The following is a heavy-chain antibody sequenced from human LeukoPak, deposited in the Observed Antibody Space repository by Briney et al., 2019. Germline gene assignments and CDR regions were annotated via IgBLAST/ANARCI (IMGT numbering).Heavy chain of an antibody. CDR1: GFTLSNYA. Sequence: GGSLRLSCAASGFTLSNYAMNWVRQAQGKGLEWVSSINGSGDKTYYADSVKGRFSISRDNSKNTLYLQMNSLRAEDTAVYYCAKPAKTDSADYWGQGTLVTVSS. V-gene: IGHV3-23*01. CDR3: AKPAKTDSADY. D-gene: IGHD1-14*01. J-gene: IGHJ4*02. CDR2: INGSGDKT.